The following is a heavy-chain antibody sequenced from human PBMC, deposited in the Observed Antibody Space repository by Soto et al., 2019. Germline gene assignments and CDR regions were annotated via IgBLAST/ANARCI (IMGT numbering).Heavy chain of an antibody. J-gene: IGHJ6*04. V-gene: IGHV3-30*18. D-gene: IGHD6-19*01. CDR3: AKDLQWPVQTRYYYYEMDV. Sequence: GGSLRLSCAASGFTFSSYGMHWVRQAPGKGLEWVAVISYDGSNKYYADSVKGRFTISRDNSKNTLYLQMNSLRAEDTAVYYCAKDLQWPVQTRYYYYEMDVWGKGTTVNVSS. CDR2: ISYDGSNK. CDR1: GFTFSSYG.